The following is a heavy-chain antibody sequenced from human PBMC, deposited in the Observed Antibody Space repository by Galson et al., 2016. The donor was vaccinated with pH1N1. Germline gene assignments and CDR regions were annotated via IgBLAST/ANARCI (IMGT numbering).Heavy chain of an antibody. V-gene: IGHV1-8*01. CDR3: ARGPVYWYFDL. CDR1: GYTLTSHD. J-gene: IGHJ2*01. CDR2: MNPNNGNA. Sequence: SVKVSCKASGYTLTSHDINWVRQATGQGLEWMGWMNPNNGNADYAPKFQGRVTLTRNASINTAYMELSSLTSEDTAVYYCARGPVYWYFDLWGRGTPVIVSS.